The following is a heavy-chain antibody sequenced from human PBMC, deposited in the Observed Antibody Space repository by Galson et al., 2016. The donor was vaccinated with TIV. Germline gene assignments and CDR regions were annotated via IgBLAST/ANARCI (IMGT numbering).Heavy chain of an antibody. Sequence: LRLSCAASGLLVSDSYMSWVRQPPGEGLEWVSIIYPSGASYYPESTESVKGRFTISRDNSKNTVFLQINSLRVEDTAVYYCATSTMPNLGDYWGQGTLVTVSS. CDR3: ATSTMPNLGDY. J-gene: IGHJ4*02. V-gene: IGHV3-53*05. CDR1: GLLVSDSY. D-gene: IGHD7-27*01. CDR2: IYPSGAS.